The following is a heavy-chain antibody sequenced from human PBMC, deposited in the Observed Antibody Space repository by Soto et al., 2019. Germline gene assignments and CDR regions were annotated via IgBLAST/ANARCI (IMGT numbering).Heavy chain of an antibody. CDR2: IIPIFGTA. CDR1: GGTFSSYA. Sequence: GASVKVSCKASGGTFSSYAISWVRQAPGQGLEWMGGIIPIFGTANYAQKFQGRVTITADESTSTAYMELSSLRSEDTAVYYCARVLVVPAAIDYYGMDVWGQGTTVTVSS. D-gene: IGHD2-2*02. CDR3: ARVLVVPAAIDYYGMDV. V-gene: IGHV1-69*13. J-gene: IGHJ6*02.